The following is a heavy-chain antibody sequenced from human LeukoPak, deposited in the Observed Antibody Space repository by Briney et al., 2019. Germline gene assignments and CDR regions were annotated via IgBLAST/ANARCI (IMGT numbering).Heavy chain of an antibody. V-gene: IGHV1-2*06. J-gene: IGHJ4*02. D-gene: IGHD3-22*01. CDR3: ARSCQTYYYDSSGYTCLRY. Sequence: ASVKVSCKASGYTFTSYYMHWVRQAPGQGLEWMGRINPNSGGTNYAQKFQGRVTMTRDTSISTAYMELSRLRSDDTAVYYCARSCQTYYYDSSGYTCLRYWGQGTLVTVSS. CDR2: INPNSGGT. CDR1: GYTFTSYY.